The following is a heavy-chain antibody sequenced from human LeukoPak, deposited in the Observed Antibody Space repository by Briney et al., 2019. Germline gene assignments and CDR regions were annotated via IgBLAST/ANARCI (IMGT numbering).Heavy chain of an antibody. Sequence: ASVKVSCKASGYTFTSYGIRWVRQAPGQGLEWMRWISAYNGNTNYAQKLQGRVTMTTDTSTSTAYMELRSLRSDDAAVYYCARVHVLLWFGEVYYFDYWGQGTLFTVSS. CDR1: GYTFTSYG. CDR3: ARVHVLLWFGEVYYFDY. CDR2: ISAYNGNT. D-gene: IGHD3-10*01. V-gene: IGHV1-18*01. J-gene: IGHJ4*02.